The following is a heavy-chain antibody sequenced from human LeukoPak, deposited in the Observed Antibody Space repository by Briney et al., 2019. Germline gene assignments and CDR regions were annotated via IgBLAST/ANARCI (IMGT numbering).Heavy chain of an antibody. CDR3: AKMTTVTTKRFDY. CDR1: GFTFSSYA. Sequence: GGSLRLSCAASGFTFSSYAMSWVRKAPGKGLEWVSAISGSGGSTYYADSVKGRFTISRDNSKNTLYLQMNSLRAEDTAVYYCAKMTTVTTKRFDYWGQGTLVTVSS. V-gene: IGHV3-23*01. D-gene: IGHD4-17*01. CDR2: ISGSGGST. J-gene: IGHJ4*02.